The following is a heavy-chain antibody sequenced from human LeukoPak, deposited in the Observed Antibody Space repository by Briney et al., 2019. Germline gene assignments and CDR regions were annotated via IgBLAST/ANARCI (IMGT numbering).Heavy chain of an antibody. J-gene: IGHJ5*02. Sequence: SETLSLTCAVYGGSFSGYYWSWIRQPPGKGLEWIGEINLSGSTNYNPSLKSRVTISVDTSKNQFSLKLSSVTAADTAVYYCASGGSGDYAIRPVNWFDPWGQGTLVTVSS. CDR1: GGSFSGYY. CDR3: ASGGSGDYAIRPVNWFDP. D-gene: IGHD4-17*01. V-gene: IGHV4-34*01. CDR2: INLSGST.